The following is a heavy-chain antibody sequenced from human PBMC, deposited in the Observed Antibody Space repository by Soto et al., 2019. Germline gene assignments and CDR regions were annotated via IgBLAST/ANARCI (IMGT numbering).Heavy chain of an antibody. CDR2: IYSGGST. J-gene: IGHJ1*01. CDR3: AREVELTVTTRGFQH. Sequence: EVQLVESGGGLVQPGGSLRLSCAASGFTVSSSYMSWVRQAPGKGLEWVSVIYSGGSTYYADSVKGRFTISRDISNNTLYLQVNSLRAADTAVYYCAREVELTVTTRGFQHWGQGSLVTVSS. D-gene: IGHD4-17*01. V-gene: IGHV3-66*01. CDR1: GFTVSSSY.